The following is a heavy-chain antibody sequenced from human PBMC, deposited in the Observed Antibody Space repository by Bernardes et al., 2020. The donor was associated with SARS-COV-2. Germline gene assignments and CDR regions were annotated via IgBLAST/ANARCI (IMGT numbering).Heavy chain of an antibody. J-gene: IGHJ4*02. CDR3: ARDFEKCREFEY. Sequence: GGSLRLSCAASGFTFSSYWMHWVRQAPGKGLEWVAVIKYDGSKKYYADSVKGRFTISRDNSKNTLYLQMNSLRAEDTAVYYCARDFEKCREFEYWRQGTRVNGSS. CDR2: IKYDGSKK. CDR1: GFTFSSYW. V-gene: IGHV3-33*08.